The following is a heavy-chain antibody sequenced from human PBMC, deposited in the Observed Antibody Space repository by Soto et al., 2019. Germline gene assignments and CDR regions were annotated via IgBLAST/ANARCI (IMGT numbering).Heavy chain of an antibody. CDR2: IYPGDSDT. V-gene: IGHV5-51*01. Sequence: PGESLKISCKGSGYSFTSYWIGWVRQMPGKGLEWMGIIYPGDSDTRYSPSFQGQVTISADKSIRTAYLQWSSLKASDTAMYYCARRLYSGSYYRYYYGMDVWGQGTTVTAP. CDR1: GYSFTSYW. D-gene: IGHD1-26*01. CDR3: ARRLYSGSYYRYYYGMDV. J-gene: IGHJ6*02.